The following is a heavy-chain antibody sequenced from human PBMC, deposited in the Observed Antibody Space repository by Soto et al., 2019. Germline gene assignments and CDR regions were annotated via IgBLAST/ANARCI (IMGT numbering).Heavy chain of an antibody. J-gene: IGHJ6*02. D-gene: IGHD3-22*01. CDR2: IYYSGST. CDR1: GGSISSSSYY. Sequence: PSETLSLTCTVSGGSISSSSYYWGWIRQPPGKGLEWIGSIYYSGSTYYNPSLKSRVTISVDTSKNQFSLKLSSVTAADTAVYYCASFSGYYMYYYGIDVWGQGTTVTVSS. CDR3: ASFSGYYMYYYGIDV. V-gene: IGHV4-39*01.